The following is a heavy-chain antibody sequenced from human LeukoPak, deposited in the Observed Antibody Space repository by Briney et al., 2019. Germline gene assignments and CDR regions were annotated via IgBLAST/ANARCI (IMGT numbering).Heavy chain of an antibody. CDR3: ARHQRGSLPGFDY. CDR2: IYYSGST. Sequence: TSETLSLTCSVSGGSINSYYWSWIGQPPGEGLEWVGYIYYSGSTNYNPSLKSRVTISVDTSKNQFSLKLSSVTAADTAVYYCARHQRGSLPGFDYWGQGTLVTVSS. D-gene: IGHD1-26*01. V-gene: IGHV4-59*08. CDR1: GGSINSYY. J-gene: IGHJ4*02.